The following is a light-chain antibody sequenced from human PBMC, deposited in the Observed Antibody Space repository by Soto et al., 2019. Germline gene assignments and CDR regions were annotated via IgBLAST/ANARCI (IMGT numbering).Light chain of an antibody. CDR3: QQYGSSRA. V-gene: IGKV3-20*01. J-gene: IGKJ1*01. CDR2: AAS. Sequence: DIVLTQSPGTLSLSPGERATLSCRATQTVTSNYLAWYQQKPGQAPRLLIFAASTRATGVPGRFSGSGSGTDFTLTISRLEPEDFAVYYCQQYGSSRAFDQGTKVEIK. CDR1: QTVTSNY.